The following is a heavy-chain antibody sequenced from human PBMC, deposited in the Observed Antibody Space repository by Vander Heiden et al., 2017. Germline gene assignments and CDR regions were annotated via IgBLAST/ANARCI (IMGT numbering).Heavy chain of an antibody. J-gene: IGHJ4*02. CDR1: GFTFSNYA. V-gene: IGHV3-23*01. Sequence: EVQLLDSGGGLVQPGRSLRLSCVASGFTFSNYAMSSVLPAPGKVREGVAAINGSGGKTYDADAVKGRFTISRDNAKKTMYLQMNRMRVGDTDVYYYAKGRGAKFYVFADGCQGTMVTVYS. CDR2: INGSGGKT. D-gene: IGHD3-10*02. CDR3: AKGRGAKFYVFAD.